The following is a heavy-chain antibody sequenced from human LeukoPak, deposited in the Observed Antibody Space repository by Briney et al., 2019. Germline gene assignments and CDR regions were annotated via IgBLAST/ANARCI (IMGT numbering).Heavy chain of an antibody. CDR2: INHSGST. D-gene: IGHD4-23*01. J-gene: IGHJ4*02. CDR3: ARGSAATVVRGRFDY. V-gene: IGHV4-39*07. CDR1: SGSISTSNYY. Sequence: ASETLSLTCTVSSGSISTSNYYWGWVRQPPGKGLEWIGEINHSGSTNYNPSLKSRVTISVDTSKNQFSLKLSSVTAADTAVYYCARGSAATVVRGRFDYWGQGTLVTVSS.